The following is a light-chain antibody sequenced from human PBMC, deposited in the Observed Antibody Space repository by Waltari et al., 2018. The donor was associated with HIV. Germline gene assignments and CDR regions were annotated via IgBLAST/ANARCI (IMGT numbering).Light chain of an antibody. V-gene: IGLV1-47*01. J-gene: IGLJ3*02. CDR2: RNS. CDR1: NSHFGATY. Sequence: QSVLTQPPSASGTPGQRVTISCSGSNSHFGATYVSWYQQFPGAAPKLLIYRNSQRPSGVPDRFSGSKSGTSASLAISGLRSDDEANYYCATWDDSLSLWVFGGGTKLTVL. CDR3: ATWDDSLSLWV.